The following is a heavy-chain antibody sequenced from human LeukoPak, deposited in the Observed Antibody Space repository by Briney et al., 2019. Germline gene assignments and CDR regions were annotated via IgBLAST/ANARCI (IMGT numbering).Heavy chain of an antibody. V-gene: IGHV3-30*18. CDR1: GFSFSSYG. CDR3: AKDPSYNWNYLTY. J-gene: IGHJ4*02. CDR2: ISYDGSNK. D-gene: IGHD1-20*01. Sequence: GGSLRLSCAASGFSFSSYGMHWVRQAPGKGLEWVAVISYDGSNKYYADSVKGRFTISRDNSKNTLYLQMNSLRAEDTPVYYCAKDPSYNWNYLTYWGQGTLVTVSS.